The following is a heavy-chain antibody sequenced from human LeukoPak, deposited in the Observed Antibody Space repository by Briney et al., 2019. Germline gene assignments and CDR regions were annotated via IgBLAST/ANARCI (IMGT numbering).Heavy chain of an antibody. D-gene: IGHD1-26*01. CDR2: IYYRGST. Sequence: PSETLSLTCTVSGGSISFSTSYWARIRQPPGKGPEWIGSIYYRGSTYYNPSLTSRLTISVDTSKNQFSLKLRSLTAAGTAVYYCARGEQVNWFDPWGQGALVIVSS. CDR3: ARGEQVNWFDP. CDR1: GGSISFSTSY. J-gene: IGHJ5*02. V-gene: IGHV4-39*01.